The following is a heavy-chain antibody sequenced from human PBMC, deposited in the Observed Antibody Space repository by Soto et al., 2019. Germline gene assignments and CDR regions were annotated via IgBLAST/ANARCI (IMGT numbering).Heavy chain of an antibody. CDR2: ISHSGST. V-gene: IGHV4-30-2*01. J-gene: IGHJ6*02. CDR3: ARGYDSSGYHFGPGGLDV. D-gene: IGHD3-22*01. CDR1: GGSINSGDDS. Sequence: QLQLQESGSGLVKPGQTLSLTCTVSGGSINSGDDSWSWIRQPPGKGLEWIGYISHSGSTSYNPSLKSRVTMSVDRSKKQFSLKLTSVTAADTAVYYCARGYDSSGYHFGPGGLDVWGQGTTVTVSS.